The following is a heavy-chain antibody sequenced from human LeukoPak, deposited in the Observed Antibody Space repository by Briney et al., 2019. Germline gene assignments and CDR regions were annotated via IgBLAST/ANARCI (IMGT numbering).Heavy chain of an antibody. CDR3: ARHSSMTTVVFDY. CDR2: INHSGST. D-gene: IGHD4-23*01. V-gene: IGHV4-34*01. CDR1: RGSFSDHY. J-gene: IGHJ4*02. Sequence: SETLSLTCAVYRGSFSDHYWSWICQPPGKGLEWIGEINHSGSTNYNPSLKSRVTISLDTSKNQFSLKLTSVTAADTAVYYCARHSSMTTVVFDYWGQGTLVTVSS.